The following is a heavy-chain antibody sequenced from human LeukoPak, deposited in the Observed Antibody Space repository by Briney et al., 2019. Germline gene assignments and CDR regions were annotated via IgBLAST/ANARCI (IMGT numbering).Heavy chain of an antibody. J-gene: IGHJ4*02. CDR3: ARVLRDGYNSWYFDY. Sequence: PSETLSLTCTVSGYSISSGYYWGWIRQPPGKGLEWIGSIYHSGSTYYNPSLKSRVTISVDTSKNQFSLKLSPVTAADTAVYYCARVLRDGYNSWYFDYWGQGTLVTVSS. V-gene: IGHV4-38-2*02. CDR1: GYSISSGYY. D-gene: IGHD5-24*01. CDR2: IYHSGST.